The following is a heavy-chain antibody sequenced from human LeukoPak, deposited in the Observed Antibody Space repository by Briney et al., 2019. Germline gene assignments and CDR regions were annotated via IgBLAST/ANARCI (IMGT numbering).Heavy chain of an antibody. CDR1: GFTFSNYW. D-gene: IGHD3-10*01. V-gene: IGHV3-7*01. CDR3: ARITMVRGARKDDY. Sequence: AGGSVTLSCAASGFTFSNYWMTWVRQAPGKGLEWVANIKPDGSENYYVDSVKGRFTTSRDNAKNSLYLQMNSMRVEDTAIYYCARITMVRGARKDDYWGQGTLVTVSS. CDR2: IKPDGSEN. J-gene: IGHJ4*02.